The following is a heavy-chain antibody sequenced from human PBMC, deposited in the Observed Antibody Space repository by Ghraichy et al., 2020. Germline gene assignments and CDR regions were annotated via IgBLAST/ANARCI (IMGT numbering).Heavy chain of an antibody. Sequence: GGSLRLSCGGSGFIFGNYWMTWVRQAPGKGLEWVANIDQDGSEKYYVDSVKGRFNISRDNARNLLFLHMNSLRVEDTAVYYCARSMFAGWGRFHPWGQGTLVTVSS. CDR2: IDQDGSEK. CDR1: GFIFGNYW. CDR3: ARSMFAGWGRFHP. J-gene: IGHJ5*02. V-gene: IGHV3-7*01. D-gene: IGHD1-26*01.